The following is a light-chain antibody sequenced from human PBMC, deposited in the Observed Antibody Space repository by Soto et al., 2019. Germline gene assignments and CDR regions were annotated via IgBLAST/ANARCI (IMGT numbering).Light chain of an antibody. Sequence: AIQMTQSPSSLSASVGDRVTITCRASQGIRYDLGWYQQKPGKAPKLLIYSASSLERGVPSRFSGSGYGTDFTLTISSLQPEDFATYYCLQDYNYPWTFGQGTNLEIK. CDR2: SAS. V-gene: IGKV1-6*01. J-gene: IGKJ1*01. CDR1: QGIRYD. CDR3: LQDYNYPWT.